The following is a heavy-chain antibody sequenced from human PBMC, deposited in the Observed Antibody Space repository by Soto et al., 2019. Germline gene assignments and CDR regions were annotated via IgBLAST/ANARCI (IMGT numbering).Heavy chain of an antibody. CDR3: ASKFGELLADAFDI. CDR1: GGSFSGYY. J-gene: IGHJ3*02. V-gene: IGHV4-34*01. Sequence: PSETLSLTCAVYGGSFSGYYWSWIRQPPGKGLEWIGEINHSGSTYYNPSLKSRVTISVDTSKNQFSLKLSSVTAADTAVYYCASKFGELLADAFDIWGQGTVVTVSS. D-gene: IGHD3-10*01. CDR2: INHSGST.